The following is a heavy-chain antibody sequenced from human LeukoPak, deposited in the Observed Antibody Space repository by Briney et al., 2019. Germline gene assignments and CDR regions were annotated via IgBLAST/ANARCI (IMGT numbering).Heavy chain of an antibody. D-gene: IGHD6-13*01. CDR3: AKATSPQQLVPYYYYGMDV. J-gene: IGHJ6*02. CDR2: ISYDGSNK. V-gene: IGHV3-30*18. CDR1: GFTFSSYG. Sequence: GGSLRLSCAASGFTFSSYGMHWVRQAPGKGLEWVAVISYDGSNKYYADSVKGRFTISRDNSKNTLYLQMNSLRAEDTAVYYCAKATSPQQLVPYYYYGMDVWGQGTTVTVSS.